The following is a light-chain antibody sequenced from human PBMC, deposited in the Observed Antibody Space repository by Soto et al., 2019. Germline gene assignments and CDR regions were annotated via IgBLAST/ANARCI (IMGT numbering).Light chain of an antibody. V-gene: IGKV3-20*01. CDR2: GAS. CDR1: QSVSSSY. Sequence: EIVLTQSPGTLSFSPGERDTLSCRASQSVSSSYLAWYQQKPGQAPRLLIYGASSRATGIPDRFSGSGSGTDFTLTISRLEPEDIAVYYCQQDGSSPLTVGGGTKVEIK. J-gene: IGKJ4*01. CDR3: QQDGSSPLT.